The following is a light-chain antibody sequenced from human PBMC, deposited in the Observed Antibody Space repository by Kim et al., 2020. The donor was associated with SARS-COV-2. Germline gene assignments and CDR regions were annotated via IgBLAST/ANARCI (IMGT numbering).Light chain of an antibody. CDR2: LNSDGSH. V-gene: IGLV4-69*01. CDR3: QTWGTGIVV. J-gene: IGLJ2*01. CDR1: SGHSSYA. Sequence: QPVLTQSPSASASLGASVKLTCTLSSGHSSYAIARHQQQPEKGPRYLMKLNSDGSHSKGDGIPDRFSGSSSGAERYLTISSLQSEDEADYYCQTWGTGIVVFGGGTQLTVL.